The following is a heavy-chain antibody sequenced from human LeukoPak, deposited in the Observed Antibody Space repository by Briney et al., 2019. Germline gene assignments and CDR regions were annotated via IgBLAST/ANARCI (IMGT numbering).Heavy chain of an antibody. V-gene: IGHV3-66*01. J-gene: IGHJ3*02. CDR3: ARDSLAADAFDI. Sequence: GGSLRLSCAASGFTVSSTYMSWVRQAPGKGLEWVSVIYSGGSTYYADSVKGRFTISRDNSKNMLYLQMNSLRAEDTAVYYCARDSLAADAFDIWGQGTMVTVSS. CDR1: GFTVSSTY. CDR2: IYSGGST.